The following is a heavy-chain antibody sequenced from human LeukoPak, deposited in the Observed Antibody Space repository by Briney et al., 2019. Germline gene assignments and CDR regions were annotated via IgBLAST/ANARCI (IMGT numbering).Heavy chain of an antibody. CDR1: GYTFTSYG. CDR3: ARDPNPNIVVVPAAPFDY. Sequence: GASVKVSCKASGYTFTSYGISWVRQAPGQGLEWMGIINPSGGSTSYAQKFQGRVTMTRDTSTSTVYMELSSLRSEDTAVYYCARDPNPNIVVVPAAPFDYWGQGTLVTVSS. V-gene: IGHV1-46*01. J-gene: IGHJ4*02. CDR2: INPSGGST. D-gene: IGHD2-2*01.